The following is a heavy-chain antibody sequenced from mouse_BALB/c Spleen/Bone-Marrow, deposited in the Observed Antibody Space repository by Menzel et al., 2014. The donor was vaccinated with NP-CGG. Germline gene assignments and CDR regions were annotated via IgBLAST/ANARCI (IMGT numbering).Heavy chain of an antibody. CDR3: VRSSAALYYYAMDY. Sequence: QVQLKESGPELVRPWVSVEISCPGSGYTFPDYGMHWVQQSHAKSLEWVGVIMNYSGNTNYNQKFKGKATMTVDKSSSTAYMELARLTSEDSAIYYCVRSSAALYYYAMDYWGQGTSVTVSS. J-gene: IGHJ4*01. CDR2: IMNYSGNT. V-gene: IGHV1-67*01. CDR1: GYTFPDYG.